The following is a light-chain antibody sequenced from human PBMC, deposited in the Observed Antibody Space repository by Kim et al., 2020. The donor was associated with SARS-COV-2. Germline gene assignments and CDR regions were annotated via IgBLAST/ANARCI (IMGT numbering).Light chain of an antibody. CDR2: AAT. Sequence: VGEGVTISGGASEGISSYLDWYQQRPEEPPKLLIYAATTLQFGVSTRFSGSGSGTDFTLTISDLQPEDVATYYCQKYNTAPWTFGHGTKVDIK. J-gene: IGKJ1*01. CDR3: QKYNTAPWT. CDR1: EGISSY. V-gene: IGKV1-27*01.